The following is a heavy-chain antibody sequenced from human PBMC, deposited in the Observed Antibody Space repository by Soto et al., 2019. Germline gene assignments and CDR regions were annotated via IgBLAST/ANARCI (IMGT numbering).Heavy chain of an antibody. CDR3: AKRATGTYFDY. Sequence: EVQLLESGGGLVQPGGSLRLSCAASGFTFSNYAMNWVRQAPGKGLEWVSVISGSGGSTYYADPVKGRFTISRDNSKNTLYLQMNSLRAEDTAVYYCAKRATGTYFDYWGQGTLVTVSS. CDR1: GFTFSNYA. V-gene: IGHV3-23*01. CDR2: ISGSGGST. D-gene: IGHD1-1*01. J-gene: IGHJ4*02.